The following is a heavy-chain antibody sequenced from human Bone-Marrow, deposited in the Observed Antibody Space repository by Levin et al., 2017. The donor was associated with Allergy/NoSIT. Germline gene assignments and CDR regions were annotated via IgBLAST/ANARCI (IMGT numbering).Heavy chain of an antibody. CDR2: IRSKANSYAT. J-gene: IGHJ4*02. CDR3: TRHGYSSGQDY. Sequence: GESLKISCAASGFTFSGSAMHWVRQASGKGLEWVGRIRSKANSYATAYVASVKGRFTISRDDSKNTAYLQMNSLKTEDTAVYYCTRHGYSSGQDYWGQGTLVTVSS. CDR1: GFTFSGSA. V-gene: IGHV3-73*01. D-gene: IGHD6-19*01.